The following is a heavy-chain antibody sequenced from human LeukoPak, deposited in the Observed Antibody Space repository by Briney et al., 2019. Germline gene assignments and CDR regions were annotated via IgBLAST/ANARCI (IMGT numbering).Heavy chain of an antibody. J-gene: IGHJ6*02. Sequence: GGSLSLSCAASGFTFSSYAMHWVRQAPGKGLEWVAGISYDGSNKYYADSVKGRFTISRDNSKNTLYLQMNSLRAADTAVYYCARHLTTNYYYYYGMDVWGQGTTVTVSS. CDR1: GFTFSSYA. CDR3: ARHLTTNYYYYYGMDV. CDR2: ISYDGSNK. V-gene: IGHV3-30-3*01. D-gene: IGHD1-26*01.